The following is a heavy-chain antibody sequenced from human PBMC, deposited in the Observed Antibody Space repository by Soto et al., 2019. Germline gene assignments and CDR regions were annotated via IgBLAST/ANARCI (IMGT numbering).Heavy chain of an antibody. J-gene: IGHJ2*01. Sequence: EVQLLESGGGLVQRGGSLRLSCAASGFTFSTYAMTWVRQAPGKGLEWVSAITRSGGDTNYVDSVKGRFTISRDNSKNTLYLQLTSWRDMDTAVYYCPKVGSYYVTDGHRYFDLWGRGTVLTVSS. CDR1: GFTFSTYA. CDR2: ITRSGGDT. D-gene: IGHD3-10*02. V-gene: IGHV3-23*01. CDR3: PKVGSYYVTDGHRYFDL.